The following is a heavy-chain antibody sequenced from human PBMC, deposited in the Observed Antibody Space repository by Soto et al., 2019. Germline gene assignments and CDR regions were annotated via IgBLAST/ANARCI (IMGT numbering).Heavy chain of an antibody. J-gene: IGHJ4*02. CDR3: ARDRAGYYSHFVY. Sequence: SVKVSCKALRGTFTNYAFSWVRQAPGQGLEWMGGIMPFFGSGNYAQKFQGRINITADESTSSVYLELTSLRSEDTAVYYCARDRAGYYSHFVYWGQGTLVTVSS. V-gene: IGHV1-69*13. CDR1: RGTFTNYA. CDR2: IMPFFGSG. D-gene: IGHD3-22*01.